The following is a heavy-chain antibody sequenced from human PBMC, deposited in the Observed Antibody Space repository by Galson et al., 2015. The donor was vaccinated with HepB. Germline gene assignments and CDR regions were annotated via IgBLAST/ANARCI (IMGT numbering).Heavy chain of an antibody. V-gene: IGHV3-48*02. J-gene: IGHJ6*02. Sequence: SLRLSCAASGFTFTTYSMNWVRQAPGKGLEWVSYISTSSIIYCADSVKGRFTISRDNANNSLYLQMNSLRDDDTVVYYCARDRLGYYGMDVWGQGTTVTVSS. CDR3: ARDRLGYYGMDV. CDR1: GFTFTTYS. D-gene: IGHD6-19*01. CDR2: ISTSSII.